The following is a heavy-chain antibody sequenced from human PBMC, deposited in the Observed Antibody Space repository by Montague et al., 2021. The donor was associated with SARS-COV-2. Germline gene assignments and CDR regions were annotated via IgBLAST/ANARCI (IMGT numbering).Heavy chain of an antibody. Sequence: SETLSLTCGVSGGSINSYYWSWIRQPAGKGLEWIGRIYTSGRTNHSPSLKSRVTISVDTSRNHLSLKLTSVTAADTAVYYCARGGTYHYGMDVRGQGTTVAVSS. CDR3: ARGGTYHYGMDV. V-gene: IGHV4-4*07. CDR1: GGSINSYY. CDR2: IYTSGRT. J-gene: IGHJ6*02. D-gene: IGHD3-16*01.